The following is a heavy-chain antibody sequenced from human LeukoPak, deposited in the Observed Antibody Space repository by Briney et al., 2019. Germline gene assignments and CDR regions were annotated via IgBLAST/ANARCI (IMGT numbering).Heavy chain of an antibody. Sequence: SETLSLTCAVSGYSISSGYYWGWIRQPPGKGLEWIGSVYHSGSTYYNPSLKSRVTISVNTSKNQFSLKLSSVTAADTAVYYCARHGNYYDTSQSDPWGQGTLVTVSS. CDR2: VYHSGST. CDR1: GYSISSGYY. V-gene: IGHV4-38-2*01. J-gene: IGHJ5*02. D-gene: IGHD3-22*01. CDR3: ARHGNYYDTSQSDP.